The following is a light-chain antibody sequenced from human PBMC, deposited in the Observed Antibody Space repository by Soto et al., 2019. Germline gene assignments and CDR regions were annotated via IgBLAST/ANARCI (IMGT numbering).Light chain of an antibody. CDR2: EVT. J-gene: IGLJ3*02. V-gene: IGLV2-8*01. CDR1: SSDVGAYDY. Sequence: QSALTQPPSASGSPGQSVTISCTGSSSDVGAYDYVSWYQQHPGKAPQLMIYEVTKRPSGVPDRFSGSKSGNTASLTVSGLQAEDEANYYCASHAGDSNFVFGGGTKVTVL. CDR3: ASHAGDSNFV.